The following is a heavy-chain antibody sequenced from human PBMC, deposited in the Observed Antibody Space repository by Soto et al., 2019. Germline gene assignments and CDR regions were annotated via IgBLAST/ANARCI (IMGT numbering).Heavy chain of an antibody. V-gene: IGHV1-3*01. CDR1: GYSFANYV. CDR2: INAGNGNT. CDR3: ARVGTTVTTYWYFAL. Sequence: QVQLVQSGAEVRKPGASVKVSCKASGYSFANYVIYWVRQAPGQSLEWMGWINAGNGNTKYSRKFQGRVTITRDTSATTAYMELSSLRSEDPAVYYCARVGTTVTTYWYFALWGRGTLVTVSS. J-gene: IGHJ2*01. D-gene: IGHD4-17*01.